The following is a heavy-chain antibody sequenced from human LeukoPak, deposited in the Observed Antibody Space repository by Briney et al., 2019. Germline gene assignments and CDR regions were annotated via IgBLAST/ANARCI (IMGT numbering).Heavy chain of an antibody. CDR1: GFTFSSYS. Sequence: PGGSLRLSCAASGFTFSSYSMNWVRQAPGKGLEWVSSVSSSSSYIYYADSVKGRFTISRDNAKNSLYLQMNSLRAEDTAVYYCARKPSDPYCGGDCQWGGYYYYMDVWGKGTTVTVSS. CDR2: VSSSSSYI. CDR3: ARKPSDPYCGGDCQWGGYYYYMDV. V-gene: IGHV3-21*01. J-gene: IGHJ6*03. D-gene: IGHD2-21*01.